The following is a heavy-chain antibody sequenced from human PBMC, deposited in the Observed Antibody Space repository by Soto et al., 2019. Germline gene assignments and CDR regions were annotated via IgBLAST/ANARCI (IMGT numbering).Heavy chain of an antibody. CDR2: ISASGST. J-gene: IGHJ5*02. D-gene: IGHD3-22*01. CDR1: GGSISDGYY. V-gene: IGHV4-31*03. CDR3: ARRDRSGFSYWLDT. Sequence: PSETLSLTCTVSGGSISDGYYWTWIRQHPGKGLEWIGSISASGSTSYNPSLKSRLTVSVDESKNQFSLNLRSVTAADTAVYYCARRDRSGFSYWLDTWGQGTLVTVSS.